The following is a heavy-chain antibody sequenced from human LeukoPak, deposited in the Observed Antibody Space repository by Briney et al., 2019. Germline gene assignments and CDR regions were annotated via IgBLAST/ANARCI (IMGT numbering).Heavy chain of an antibody. V-gene: IGHV3-23*01. J-gene: IGHJ4*02. CDR3: AKVGGNSGLDY. Sequence: GGSLRLSCAASGFSFRDYGMHWVRQAPGKGLEWVSAISGSGGSAYYADSVKGRFTISRDNSKNTLYLQMNSLRAEDTAVYYCAKVGGNSGLDYWGQGTLVTVSS. CDR2: ISGSGGSA. D-gene: IGHD4-23*01. CDR1: GFSFRDYG.